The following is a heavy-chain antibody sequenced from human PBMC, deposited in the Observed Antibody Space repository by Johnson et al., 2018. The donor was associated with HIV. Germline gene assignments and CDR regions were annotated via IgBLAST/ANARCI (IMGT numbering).Heavy chain of an antibody. CDR1: GFTFSSYD. Sequence: VQLVESGGGLVQPGGSLRLSCAASGFTFSSYDMHWVRQATGKGLEWVSAIGTAGDTYYPGSVKGRFTIYRENAKNTLYLQMNSLRAEDTAVYYCAKDRGWGGTDAFDIWGQGTMVTVSS. CDR3: AKDRGWGGTDAFDI. V-gene: IGHV3-13*01. D-gene: IGHD3-10*01. J-gene: IGHJ3*02. CDR2: IGTAGDT.